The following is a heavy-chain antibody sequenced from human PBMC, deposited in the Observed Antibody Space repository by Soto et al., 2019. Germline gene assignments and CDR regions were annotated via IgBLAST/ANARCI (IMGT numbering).Heavy chain of an antibody. Sequence: EVQLVESGGGLVQPGGSLRLSCAASGFTFSDHYMDWDRQAPGKGLEWVGRTRNKANSYTTEYAASVKGRFTISRDDSKNSLYLQMNSLKTEDTAVYYCAREDILTGYYIFDYWGQGTLVTVSS. J-gene: IGHJ4*02. V-gene: IGHV3-72*01. CDR1: GFTFSDHY. CDR2: TRNKANSYTT. CDR3: AREDILTGYYIFDY. D-gene: IGHD3-9*01.